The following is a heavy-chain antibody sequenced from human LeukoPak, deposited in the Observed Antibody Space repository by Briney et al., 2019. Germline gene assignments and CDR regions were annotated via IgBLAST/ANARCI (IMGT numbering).Heavy chain of an antibody. V-gene: IGHV3-7*03. J-gene: IGHJ3*02. CDR2: IKQDGSEK. CDR3: ARGPHITMVRGVSDAFDI. Sequence: SGGSLRLSCAASGFTFSSYWMSWVRQAPGKGLEWVANIKQDGSEKYYVDSVKGRFTISRDNAKNSLYLQMNSLRAEDTPVYYCARGPHITMVRGVSDAFDIWGQGTMVTVSS. D-gene: IGHD3-10*01. CDR1: GFTFSSYW.